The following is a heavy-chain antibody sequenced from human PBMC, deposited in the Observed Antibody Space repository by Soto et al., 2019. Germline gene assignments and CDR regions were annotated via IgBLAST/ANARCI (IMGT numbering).Heavy chain of an antibody. Sequence: ASGKVSCKASGYTFTRYGISLVRQAPGQVLEWMGWINVYDFNTNYAQKFQGRVTIATDGSTSTWCIELMSLTSDYIAVYYCARDIFWQGLGESNRLDPWGQGTLVTVSS. V-gene: IGHV1-18*03. D-gene: IGHD3-10*01. CDR3: ARDIFWQGLGESNRLDP. CDR1: GYTFTRYG. CDR2: INVYDFNT. J-gene: IGHJ5*02.